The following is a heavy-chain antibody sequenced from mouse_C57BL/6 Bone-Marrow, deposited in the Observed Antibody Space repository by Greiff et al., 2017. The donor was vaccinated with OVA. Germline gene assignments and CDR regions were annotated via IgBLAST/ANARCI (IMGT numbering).Heavy chain of an antibody. V-gene: IGHV1-82*01. Sequence: VKLVESGPELVKPGASVKISCKASGYAFSSSWMNWVKQRPGPGLAWIGRIYPGDGDTNYNGKFKGKATLTADKSSSTAYMQLSSLTSEDSAVYFCARGGYYGSSYEDFDYWGQGTTLTVSS. CDR1: GYAFSSSW. D-gene: IGHD1-1*01. CDR3: ARGGYYGSSYEDFDY. CDR2: IYPGDGDT. J-gene: IGHJ2*01.